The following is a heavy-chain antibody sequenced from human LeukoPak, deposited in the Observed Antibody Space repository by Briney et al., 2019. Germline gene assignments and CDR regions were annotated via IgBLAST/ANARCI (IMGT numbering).Heavy chain of an antibody. CDR3: ASSDYYDSSGPDY. J-gene: IGHJ4*02. V-gene: IGHV1-2*02. D-gene: IGHD3-22*01. CDR2: INPNSGGT. Sequence: GASVKVSCKASGYTFTGYYMHWVRQAPGQGLEWMGWINPNSGGTNYAQKFQGRVTMTWDTSISTAYMELSRLRSDDTAVYYCASSDYYDSSGPDYWGQGTLVTVSS. CDR1: GYTFTGYY.